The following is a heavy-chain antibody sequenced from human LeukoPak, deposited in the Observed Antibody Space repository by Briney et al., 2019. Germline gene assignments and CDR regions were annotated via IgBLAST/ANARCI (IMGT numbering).Heavy chain of an antibody. V-gene: IGHV3-48*03. D-gene: IGHD1-26*01. CDR2: IGTSDSST. CDR3: ARSSYFDY. Sequence: GGSLRLSCAAPGFTFSSYEMNWVRQAPGKGLEWVSYIGTSDSSTYYADSVKGRFTISRDNAKNSLYLQMNSLRAEDTAVYYCARSSYFDYWGQGTLVAVSS. CDR1: GFTFSSYE. J-gene: IGHJ4*02.